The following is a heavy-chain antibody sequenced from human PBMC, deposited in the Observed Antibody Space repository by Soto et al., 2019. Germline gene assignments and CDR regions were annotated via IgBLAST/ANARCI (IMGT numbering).Heavy chain of an antibody. CDR1: GFSVSGSY. Sequence: GGSLRLSCSASGFSVSGSYMSWVRQSPGKGLECVSVIYGGGSTYYADSVKGRFTISSDTSKNTLYLQMNSLIVVDSAVFYCARGPDFLHSYLEYWGQGTQVTVSS. CDR3: ARGPDFLHSYLEY. CDR2: IYGGGST. V-gene: IGHV3-53*01. D-gene: IGHD3-3*01. J-gene: IGHJ4*02.